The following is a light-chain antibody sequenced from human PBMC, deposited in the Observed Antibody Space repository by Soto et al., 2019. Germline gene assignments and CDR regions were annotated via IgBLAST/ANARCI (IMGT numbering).Light chain of an antibody. CDR2: EGN. Sequence: QSVLTQPASVSGSPGQSITISCTGTSSDVGSYNLVSWYQQHPGKAPKLMIYEGNKRPSGVSNRFSASKSGNTASLTISGLQAEDEADYYCAAWGDSLVFGGGTKLTVL. CDR1: SSDVGSYNL. J-gene: IGLJ2*01. CDR3: AAWGDSLV. V-gene: IGLV2-23*01.